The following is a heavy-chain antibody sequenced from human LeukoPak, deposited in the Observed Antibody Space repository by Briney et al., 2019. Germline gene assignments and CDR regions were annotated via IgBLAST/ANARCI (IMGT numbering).Heavy chain of an antibody. CDR3: ARHAGGIAAAGTRPFDY. CDR1: GASFSSSTYY. Sequence: SSETLSLTCTVSGASFSSSTYYWGWIRQPPGKGLEWIGSIYYSGSTYYNPSLKSRVTMSVDTSKNQFSLKLSSVTAADTAVYYCARHAGGIAAAGTRPFDYWGQGTLVTVSS. J-gene: IGHJ4*02. CDR2: IYYSGST. D-gene: IGHD6-13*01. V-gene: IGHV4-39*01.